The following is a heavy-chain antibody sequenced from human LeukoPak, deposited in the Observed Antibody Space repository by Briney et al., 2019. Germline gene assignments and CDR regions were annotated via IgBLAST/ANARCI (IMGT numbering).Heavy chain of an antibody. CDR3: AKKTTAMVLGY. CDR1: GFTFSSYA. D-gene: IGHD5-18*01. Sequence: GGSLRLSCAASGFTFSSYAMSWVRQAPGKGLEWVSAISGSGGSTYYADSVKGRFTISRDNSKNTLYLQTNSLRAEDTAVYYCAKKTTAMVLGYWGQGTLVTVSS. V-gene: IGHV3-23*01. J-gene: IGHJ4*02. CDR2: ISGSGGST.